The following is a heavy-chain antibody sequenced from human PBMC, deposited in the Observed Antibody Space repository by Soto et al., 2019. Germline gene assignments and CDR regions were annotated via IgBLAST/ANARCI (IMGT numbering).Heavy chain of an antibody. CDR3: ATPGKTAMVTSYYYGMDV. CDR2: ISAYNGNT. D-gene: IGHD5-18*01. V-gene: IGHV1-18*04. Sequence: QVQLVQSGAEVKKPGASVKVSCKASGYTFTSYGISWVRQAPGQGLEWMGWISAYNGNTNYAQKLQGRVTMTTDTSTSTAYMELRSVRSDDTAVYYCATPGKTAMVTSYYYGMDVWGQGTTVTVSS. J-gene: IGHJ6*02. CDR1: GYTFTSYG.